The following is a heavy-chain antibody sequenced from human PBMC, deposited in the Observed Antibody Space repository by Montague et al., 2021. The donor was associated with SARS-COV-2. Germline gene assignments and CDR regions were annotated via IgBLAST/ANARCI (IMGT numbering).Heavy chain of an antibody. CDR1: GASISSRSYY. J-gene: IGHJ4*02. V-gene: IGHV4-39*01. D-gene: IGHD3-3*01. CDR3: ATLPSSSTIYGVVQGYYFDD. CDR2: KYYSGST. Sequence: SETLSLTCTVSGASISSRSYYWGWIRQPPGKGLEWIGFKYYSGSTYYNPTFKSRVTISVDTSKNQFSLKLSSVTAADTAVYYCATLPSSSTIYGVVQGYYFDDWGQGTLVTVSS.